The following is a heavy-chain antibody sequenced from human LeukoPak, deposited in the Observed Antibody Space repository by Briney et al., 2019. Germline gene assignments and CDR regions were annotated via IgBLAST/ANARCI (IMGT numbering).Heavy chain of an antibody. CDR1: GFTFSSYS. CDR3: ARDDYDSSGYYVHY. CDR2: ISSSSSTI. D-gene: IGHD3-22*01. J-gene: IGHJ4*02. V-gene: IGHV3-48*02. Sequence: PGGSLRLSCAASGFTFSSYSMNWVRQAPGKGLEWVSYISSSSSTIYYADSVKGRFTISRDNAKNSLYLQMNSLRDEDTAVYYCARDDYDSSGYYVHYWGQGTLVTVSS.